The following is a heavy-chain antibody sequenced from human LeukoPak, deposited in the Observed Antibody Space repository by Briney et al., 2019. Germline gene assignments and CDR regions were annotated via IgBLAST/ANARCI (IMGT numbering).Heavy chain of an antibody. Sequence: PGGSLRLSCAASGVSFSGYAMSWVRQAPGQGLEWVSAISGSGDITYYTNSVKGRFTMSRDNSKNTLYLQMNSLRAEDTAVYYCVTHSESRSFDYWGQGTLVTVSS. CDR3: VTHSESRSFDY. D-gene: IGHD3-10*01. V-gene: IGHV3-23*01. J-gene: IGHJ4*02. CDR2: ISGSGDIT. CDR1: GVSFSGYA.